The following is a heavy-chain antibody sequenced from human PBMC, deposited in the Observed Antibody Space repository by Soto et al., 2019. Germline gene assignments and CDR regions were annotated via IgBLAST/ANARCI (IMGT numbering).Heavy chain of an antibody. CDR2: INHSGST. CDR1: GGSFSGYY. J-gene: IGHJ3*02. Sequence: QVQLQQWGAGLLKPSETLSLTCAVYGGSFSGYYWSWIRQPPGKGLEWIGEINHSGSTNYNPSLKSLVTISVDTSKNQFSLKLSSVTAADTAVYYCARDRAVRYFDWLTSDAFDIWGQGTMVTVSS. D-gene: IGHD3-9*01. CDR3: ARDRAVRYFDWLTSDAFDI. V-gene: IGHV4-34*01.